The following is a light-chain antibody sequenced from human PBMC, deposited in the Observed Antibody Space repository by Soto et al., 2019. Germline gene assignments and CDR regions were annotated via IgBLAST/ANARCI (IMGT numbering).Light chain of an antibody. J-gene: IGLJ2*01. CDR3: QAYASGLSVL. CDR1: SSNIGAGYD. CDR2: GNS. Sequence: QSVLTQPPSVSGAPGQRVTISCTGCSSNIGAGYDVHWYQQLPGTAPKLLIYGNSNRPSGVPDRFSGSKSATSASLAITGLQSEDEADYYCQAYASGLSVLFGGGTKATVL. V-gene: IGLV1-40*01.